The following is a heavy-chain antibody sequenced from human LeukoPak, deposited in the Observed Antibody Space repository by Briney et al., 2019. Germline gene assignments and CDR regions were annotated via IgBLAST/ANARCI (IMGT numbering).Heavy chain of an antibody. J-gene: IGHJ4*02. Sequence: SETLSLTCTVSGYSISSGYYWGWIRQPPGKGLEWTGSIYHSGSTYYNPSLKSRVTISVDRSKNQFSLRLSSVTAADTAVYFWAGTNFRGDFGFWGQGTLVTVSS. V-gene: IGHV4-38-2*02. CDR3: AGTNFRGDFGF. D-gene: IGHD1-1*01. CDR1: GYSISSGYY. CDR2: IYHSGST.